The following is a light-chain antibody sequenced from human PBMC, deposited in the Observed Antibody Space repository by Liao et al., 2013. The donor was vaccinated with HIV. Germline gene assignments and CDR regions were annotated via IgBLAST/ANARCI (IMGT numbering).Light chain of an antibody. Sequence: SYELTQPPSVSVSPGQTASITCSGRTLGDKYVCWYQQRPGQSPVLVMYQNTKRPSGIPERFSGSNAGNTATLTIRGTQAMDEADYYCQAWDSSTFYVFRTGTRVTVL. CDR1: TLGDKY. CDR2: QNT. V-gene: IGLV3-1*01. J-gene: IGLJ1*01. CDR3: QAWDSSTFYV.